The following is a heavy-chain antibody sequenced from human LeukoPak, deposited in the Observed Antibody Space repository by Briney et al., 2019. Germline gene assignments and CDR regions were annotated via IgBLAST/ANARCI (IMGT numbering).Heavy chain of an antibody. V-gene: IGHV3-30*02. CDR3: AKEGRRLYYYDSSGYYPLGY. Sequence: GGSLRLSCAASGFTFSSYGMHWVRQAPGKGLEWVAFIRYDGSNKYYADSVKWRFTISRDNSKNTLYLQMNSLRAEDTAVYYCAKEGRRLYYYDSSGYYPLGYWGQGTLVAVSS. CDR1: GFTFSSYG. D-gene: IGHD3-22*01. CDR2: IRYDGSNK. J-gene: IGHJ4*02.